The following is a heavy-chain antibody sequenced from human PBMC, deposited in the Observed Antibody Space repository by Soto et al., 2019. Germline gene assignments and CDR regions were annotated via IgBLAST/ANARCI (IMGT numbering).Heavy chain of an antibody. Sequence: GSLRLSCAASGFTFSNYAMSWVRQAPGKGLEWVSAIGGGGGTRYYAYSVKGRFTISRDNSKNTLCLQMNSPSPDDTAVYYCAKGRGYDFFDCFDTWGQGTLVTVSS. V-gene: IGHV3-23*01. CDR1: GFTFSNYA. CDR2: IGGGGGTR. J-gene: IGHJ5*02. D-gene: IGHD3-3*01. CDR3: AKGRGYDFFDCFDT.